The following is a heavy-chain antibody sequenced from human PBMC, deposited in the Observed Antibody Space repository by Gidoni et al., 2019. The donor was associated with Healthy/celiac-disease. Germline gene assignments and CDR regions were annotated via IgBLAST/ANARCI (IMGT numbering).Heavy chain of an antibody. CDR3: ARVEADGDWFLAFDI. D-gene: IGHD3-9*01. Sequence: EVQLVESGGGLVQPGGSLSLSCDASGFTFSSYSMNWVRQAPGKGLEWVSYISSSSSTIYYADSVKGRFTISRDNAKNSLYLQMNSLRAEDTAVYYCARVEADGDWFLAFDIWGQGTMVTVSS. CDR2: ISSSSSTI. J-gene: IGHJ3*02. V-gene: IGHV3-48*01. CDR1: GFTFSSYS.